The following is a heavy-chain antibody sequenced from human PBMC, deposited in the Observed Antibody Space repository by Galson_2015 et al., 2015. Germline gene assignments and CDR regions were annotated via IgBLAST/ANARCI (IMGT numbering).Heavy chain of an antibody. V-gene: IGHV3-13*01. J-gene: IGHJ6*02. D-gene: IGHD1-1*01. CDR1: GFTFSSYD. Sequence: SLRLSCAASGFTFSSYDMHWVRQATGKGLEWVSAIGTAGDTYYPGSVKGRFTISRENAKKSLYLQMNSLRAGDTAVYYCARVQHLVELEREGNSYYNGMDVWGQGTTVIVSS. CDR3: ARVQHLVELEREGNSYYNGMDV. CDR2: IGTAGDT.